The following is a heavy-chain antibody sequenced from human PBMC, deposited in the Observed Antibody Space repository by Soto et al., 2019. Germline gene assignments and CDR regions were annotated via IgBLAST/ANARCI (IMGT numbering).Heavy chain of an antibody. CDR3: ARDRGDTVTQTNWFDP. J-gene: IGHJ5*02. V-gene: IGHV4-4*07. Sequence: SETLSLTCTVSGGSISSYYWSWIRQPAGKGLEWIGRIYTSGSTNYNPSLKSRVTMSVDTSKNQFSLKLSSVTAADTAVYYCARDRGDTVTQTNWFDPWGQGTLVNVSS. CDR2: IYTSGST. D-gene: IGHD4-4*01. CDR1: GGSISSYY.